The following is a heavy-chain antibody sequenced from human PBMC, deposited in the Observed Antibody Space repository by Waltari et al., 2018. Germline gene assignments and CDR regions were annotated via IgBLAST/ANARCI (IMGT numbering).Heavy chain of an antibody. D-gene: IGHD5-12*01. CDR2: IYPSGST. V-gene: IGHV4-30-2*01. J-gene: IGHJ4*02. CDR3: ARGKRAVYSGYDWGIDY. Sequence: QLQLQESGSGLVKPSQTLSLTCAVSGGSISSGGYSWSLIRQPPGKGLEGIGYIYPSGSTYYNPSLKSRVNISVDRSQTQFSLKLSSGTAADTAVYYCARGKRAVYSGYDWGIDYWGQGTLVTVSS. CDR1: GGSISSGGYS.